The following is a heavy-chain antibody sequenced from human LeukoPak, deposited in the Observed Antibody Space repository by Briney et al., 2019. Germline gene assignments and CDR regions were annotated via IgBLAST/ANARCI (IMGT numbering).Heavy chain of an antibody. D-gene: IGHD6-19*01. V-gene: IGHV3-23*01. CDR2: LNYSCDTT. Sequence: GALRLSCAASEFTFSDYAMDWVRPAPGKGPEWVSTLNYSCDTTNDADSVKGRFTISRDNSKNTLYLQMNSLRAEDTAVYYCARASVGWCHDRPYYMDVWGKGTTVTVFS. CDR3: ARASVGWCHDRPYYMDV. J-gene: IGHJ6*03. CDR1: EFTFSDYA.